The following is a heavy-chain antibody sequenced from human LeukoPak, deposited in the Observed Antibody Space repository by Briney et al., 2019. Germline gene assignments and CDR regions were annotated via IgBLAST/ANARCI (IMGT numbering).Heavy chain of an antibody. J-gene: IGHJ4*02. CDR3: AKVPQLDYYFDY. V-gene: IGHV3-23*01. Sequence: PGGSLRLSCSASGFIFSSYDMSWVRQAPGKGLEWVSSISGSGDRTIYADSVRGRLTISRDKSKNTLYLQMSSLRAEDTAVYYCAKVPQLDYYFDYWGQGSLVTVSS. CDR2: ISGSGDRT. CDR1: GFIFSSYD. D-gene: IGHD6-6*01.